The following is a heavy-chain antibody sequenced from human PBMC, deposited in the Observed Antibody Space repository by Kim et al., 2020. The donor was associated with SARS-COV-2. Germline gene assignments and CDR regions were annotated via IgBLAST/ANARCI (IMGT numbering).Heavy chain of an antibody. CDR3: ARGAYCRGGICFPPGGY. CDR2: INAANGNT. Sequence: ASVKVSCKASGYSFTAYTIHLVRQAPGQRLEWMGWINAANGNTEFSQKFQGRVTSTRDTSATTVHMEVSSLRSEDTAVYYCARGAYCRGGICFPPGGYWGQGTLVTVSS. V-gene: IGHV1-3*01. CDR1: GYSFTAYT. D-gene: IGHD2-15*01. J-gene: IGHJ4*02.